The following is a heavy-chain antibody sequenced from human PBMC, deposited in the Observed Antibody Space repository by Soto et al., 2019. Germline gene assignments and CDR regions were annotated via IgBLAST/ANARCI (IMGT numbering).Heavy chain of an antibody. J-gene: IGHJ4*02. CDR3: AKSSRSGGSCYSGFCYFDY. CDR2: ISGSGGST. D-gene: IGHD2-15*01. CDR1: GFTFSSYA. V-gene: IGHV3-23*01. Sequence: GGSLRLSCAASGFTFSSYAMSWVRQAPGKGLEWVSAISGSGGSTYYADSVKGRFTNSRDNSKNTLYLQMNSLRAEDTAVYYCAKSSRSGGSCYSGFCYFDYWGQGTLVTVSS.